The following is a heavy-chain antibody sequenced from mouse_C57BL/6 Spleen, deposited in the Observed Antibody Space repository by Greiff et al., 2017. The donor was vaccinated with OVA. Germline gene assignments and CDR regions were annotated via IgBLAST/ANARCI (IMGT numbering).Heavy chain of an antibody. CDR3: AREGGLLPFYYFDY. J-gene: IGHJ2*01. CDR2: IYPRSGNT. CDR1: GYTFTSYG. Sequence: VQLQQSGAELARPGASVKLSCKASGYTFTSYGISWVKQRTGQGLEWIGEIYPRSGNTYYNEKFKGKATLTADKSSSTAYMELRSLTSEDSAVYFCAREGGLLPFYYFDYWGQDTTLTVSS. D-gene: IGHD2-3*01. V-gene: IGHV1-81*01.